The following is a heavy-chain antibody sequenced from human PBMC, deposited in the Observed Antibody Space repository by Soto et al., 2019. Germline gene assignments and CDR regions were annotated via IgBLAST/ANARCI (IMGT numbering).Heavy chain of an antibody. D-gene: IGHD3-10*01. V-gene: IGHV4-39*01. J-gene: IGHJ3*02. CDR2: IYYSGST. CDR3: ATQTYYYGSGHAFDI. CDR1: GGSISSSSYY. Sequence: QLQLQESGPGLVKPSETLSLTCTVSGGSISSSSYYWGWIRQPPGKGLEWIGSIYYSGSTYYNPSLKSRVTISVDTSKNQFSLKLSSVTAADTAVYYCATQTYYYGSGHAFDIWGQGTMVTVSS.